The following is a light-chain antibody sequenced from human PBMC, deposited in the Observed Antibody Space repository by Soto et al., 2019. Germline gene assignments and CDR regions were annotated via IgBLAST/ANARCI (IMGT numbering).Light chain of an antibody. V-gene: IGKV3-11*01. CDR2: DVS. CDR3: QQRSSGPRTYT. J-gene: IGKJ2*01. Sequence: IVLTQSPATLSLSPGERATLSCRASQSDGNYIAWYQQKPGQPPRLLIYDVSNRATGVPARFSGSGSGTDFTLTISSLEPQDFGVYHCQQRSSGPRTYTFGQGTKLEI. CDR1: QSDGNY.